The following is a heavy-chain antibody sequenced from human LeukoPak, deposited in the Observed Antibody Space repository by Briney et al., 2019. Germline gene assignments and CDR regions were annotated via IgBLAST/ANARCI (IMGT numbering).Heavy chain of an antibody. Sequence: GGSLRLSCTASGLTFSTSGFNWVRQAPGKGLEWVASIGTTGSDRYHADSIKGRFTISRDNANNFLYLQMNSLRAEDTAVYYCATETNGRHYDYWGQGTLLTVSS. V-gene: IGHV3-21*06. CDR3: ATETNGRHYDY. J-gene: IGHJ4*02. CDR1: GLTFSTSG. D-gene: IGHD1-14*01. CDR2: IGTTGSDR.